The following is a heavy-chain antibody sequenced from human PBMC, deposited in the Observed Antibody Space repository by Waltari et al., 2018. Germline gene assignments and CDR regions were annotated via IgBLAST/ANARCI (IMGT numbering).Heavy chain of an antibody. CDR2: IYYSGAT. Sequence: QVQLQESGPGLVKPSQTLSLTCTVSRGSASNAAFYWTWVRQPPGKGLGWIGNIYYSGATSYNPSLESRISMSVDTSKSQFSLSLRSVTAADTAVYYCARDSPRWSLLDWGQGTLVTVSS. CDR1: RGSASNAAFY. CDR3: ARDSPRWSLLD. J-gene: IGHJ4*02. V-gene: IGHV4-31*03. D-gene: IGHD2-15*01.